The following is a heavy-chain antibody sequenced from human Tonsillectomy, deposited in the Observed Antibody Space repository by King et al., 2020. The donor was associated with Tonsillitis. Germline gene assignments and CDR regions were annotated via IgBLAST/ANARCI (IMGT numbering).Heavy chain of an antibody. CDR2: IYPGDSDT. Sequence: VQLVESGAEVKKAGESLKISCKGSGYSFTSNWIAWVRQMPGKGLEGMGIIYPGDSDTRYSPSFQGQVTISVDKSISTAYLQWSSLKASDTAMYYCARQITGTFDAFDIWGQGTRVTVSS. CDR1: GYSFTSNW. D-gene: IGHD1-20*01. V-gene: IGHV5-51*01. CDR3: ARQITGTFDAFDI. J-gene: IGHJ3*02.